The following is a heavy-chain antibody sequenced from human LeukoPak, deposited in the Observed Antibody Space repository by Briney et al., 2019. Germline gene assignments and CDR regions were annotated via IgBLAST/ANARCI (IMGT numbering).Heavy chain of an antibody. Sequence: GGSLRLSCAASGFTFSSYWMHWVRKTPGKGLVWVSRINSDGSSISYADSVKGRFTISRDNAKNTLYLQVNSLRDEDTAVYYCARGYTATLDYWGQGTLVTVSS. D-gene: IGHD3-16*02. CDR3: ARGYTATLDY. J-gene: IGHJ4*02. V-gene: IGHV3-74*01. CDR1: GFTFSSYW. CDR2: INSDGSSI.